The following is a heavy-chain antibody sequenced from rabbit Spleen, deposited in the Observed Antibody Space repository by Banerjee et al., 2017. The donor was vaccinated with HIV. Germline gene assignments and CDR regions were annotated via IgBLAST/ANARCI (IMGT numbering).Heavy chain of an antibody. D-gene: IGHD1-1*01. V-gene: IGHV1S45*01. CDR2: IDIGSRDFT. CDR1: GIDFSSYNF. CDR3: ARDTSSSFSSYGMDL. Sequence: QQKLVESGGGLVKPGASLTLTCKASGIDFSSYNFICWVRQAPGKGLEWIACIDIGSRDFTYYASWAKGRFTISKTSSTTVTLQMTSLTVADTATYFCARDTSSSFSSYGMDLWGQGTLVTVS. J-gene: IGHJ6*01.